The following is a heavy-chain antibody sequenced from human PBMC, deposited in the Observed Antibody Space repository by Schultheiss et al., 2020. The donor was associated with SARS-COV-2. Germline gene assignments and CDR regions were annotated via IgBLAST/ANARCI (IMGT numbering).Heavy chain of an antibody. CDR1: GGSFSGYY. CDR2: IYYSGST. Sequence: SETLSLTCAVYGGSFSGYYWSWIRQPPGKGLEWIGYIYYSGSTNYNPSLKSRVTISVDTSKNQFSLKLSSVTAADTAVYYCARRSGYGDYGPRFGGWGQGTLVTVSS. CDR3: ARRSGYGDYGPRFGG. D-gene: IGHD4-17*01. J-gene: IGHJ4*02. V-gene: IGHV4-59*08.